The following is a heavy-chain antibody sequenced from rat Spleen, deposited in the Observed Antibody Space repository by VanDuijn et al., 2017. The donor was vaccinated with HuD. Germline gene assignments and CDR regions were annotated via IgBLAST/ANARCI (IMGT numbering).Heavy chain of an antibody. D-gene: IGHD1-12*02. CDR3: ARMNYYDGTYY. CDR1: GFTFNNYW. J-gene: IGHJ3*01. V-gene: IGHV5-31*01. CDR2: ITNTGGSI. Sequence: EVQLVESGGGLVQPGRSMKLSCVASGFTFNNYWMTWIRQAPGKGLEWVASITNTGGSIYYPYSVKGRFTISIDNAQNTLYLQMDSLRSEDTATYYCARMNYYDGTYYWGQGTLVTVSS.